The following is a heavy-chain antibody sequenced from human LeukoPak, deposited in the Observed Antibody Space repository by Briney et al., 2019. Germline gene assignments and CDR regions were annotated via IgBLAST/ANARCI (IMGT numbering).Heavy chain of an antibody. CDR2: ITNDGSST. D-gene: IGHD2-15*01. CDR1: GLTFSSHW. CDR3: VKGRSGSSYSPSDS. J-gene: IGHJ4*02. V-gene: IGHV3-74*01. Sequence: PGGSLRLSCAASGLTFSSHWMHWVRQAPGKGLVWVSRITNDGSSTTYADSVKGRFTISRDNAKNMLYLQVNSLRAEDTAVYYCVKGRSGSSYSPSDSWGQGTLVTVSS.